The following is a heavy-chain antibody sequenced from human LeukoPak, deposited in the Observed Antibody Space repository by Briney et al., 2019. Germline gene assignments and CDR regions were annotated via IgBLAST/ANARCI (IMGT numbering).Heavy chain of an antibody. V-gene: IGHV1-69*05. Sequence: GASVKVSCKASGGTFSSYAISWVRQAPGQGLEWMGGIIPIFGTANYALKFQGRVTITTDESTSTAYMELSSLRSEDTAVYYCARCLYYYDSSGYHIPQGGGYYFDYWGQGTLVTVSS. CDR2: IIPIFGTA. CDR1: GGTFSSYA. CDR3: ARCLYYYDSSGYHIPQGGGYYFDY. D-gene: IGHD3-22*01. J-gene: IGHJ4*02.